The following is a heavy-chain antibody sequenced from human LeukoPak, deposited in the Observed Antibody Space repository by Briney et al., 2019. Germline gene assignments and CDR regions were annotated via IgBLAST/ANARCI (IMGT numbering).Heavy chain of an antibody. V-gene: IGHV3-30*02. Sequence: PGGFLRLSCAASGFTFSSYGMHWVRQAPGKGLEWVAFIRYDGSNKYYADSVKGRFTISRDNSKNTLYLQMNSLRAEDTAVYYCAKGASLYYYYMDVWGKGTSVTVSS. D-gene: IGHD2-2*01. CDR1: GFTFSSYG. CDR2: IRYDGSNK. CDR3: AKGASLYYYYMDV. J-gene: IGHJ6*03.